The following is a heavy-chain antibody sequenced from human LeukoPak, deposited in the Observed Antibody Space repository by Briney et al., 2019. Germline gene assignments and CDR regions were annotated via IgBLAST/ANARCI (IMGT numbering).Heavy chain of an antibody. CDR1: GGSISSGGYS. D-gene: IGHD6-6*01. J-gene: IGHJ4*02. CDR3: AWAYSSSSVHGYYFDY. V-gene: IGHV4-30-2*01. CDR2: IYHSGST. Sequence: PSETLSLTCAVSGGSISSGGYSWSWIRQPPGKGLEWIGYIYHSGSTYYNPSLKSRVTISVDRSKNQFSLKLSSVTAADTAVYYCAWAYSSSSVHGYYFDYWGQGTLVTVSS.